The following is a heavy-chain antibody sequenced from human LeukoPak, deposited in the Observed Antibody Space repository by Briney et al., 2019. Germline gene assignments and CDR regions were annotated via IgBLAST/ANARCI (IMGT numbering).Heavy chain of an antibody. Sequence: SQTLSLTCTVSGGSITISSYYWGWICQPPGTGLEWIGSIYYSGNTYYNPSLKSRVTISVDTSKHQFSLNLSSVTAADTAIYFCARGLLYSGSFARNWFDSWGQGTLVTVSS. D-gene: IGHD1-26*01. V-gene: IGHV4-39*01. CDR1: GGSITISSYY. CDR2: IYYSGNT. CDR3: ARGLLYSGSFARNWFDS. J-gene: IGHJ5*01.